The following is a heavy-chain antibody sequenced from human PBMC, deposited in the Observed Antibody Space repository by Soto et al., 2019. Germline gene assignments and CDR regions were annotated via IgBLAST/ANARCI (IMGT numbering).Heavy chain of an antibody. CDR2: IYYSGST. D-gene: IGHD6-25*01. Sequence: SETLSLTCTVPGGSISSYYWSWIRQPPGKGLEWIGYIYYSGSTNYNPSLKSRVTISVDTSKNQSSLKLSSVTAADTAVYYCARDRDSGSGLFNFWGQGTLVTVSS. V-gene: IGHV4-59*01. CDR1: GGSISSYY. J-gene: IGHJ4*02. CDR3: ARDRDSGSGLFNF.